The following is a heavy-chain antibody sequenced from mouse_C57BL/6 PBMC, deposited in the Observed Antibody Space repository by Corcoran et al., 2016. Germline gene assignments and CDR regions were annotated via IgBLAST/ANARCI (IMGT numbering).Heavy chain of an antibody. CDR3: ARAPTYYYGSSYWYVDV. J-gene: IGHJ1*03. Sequence: QVQLQQSGAELVKPGASVKISCKASGYAFSSYWMHWVKQRPGKGLEWIGQIYPGDGDTNYNGKFKGKATLTADKSSSTAYMQLSSLTSEDSAVYFCARAPTYYYGSSYWYVDVWGTGTTVTVSA. D-gene: IGHD1-1*01. CDR1: GYAFSSYW. CDR2: IYPGDGDT. V-gene: IGHV1-80*01.